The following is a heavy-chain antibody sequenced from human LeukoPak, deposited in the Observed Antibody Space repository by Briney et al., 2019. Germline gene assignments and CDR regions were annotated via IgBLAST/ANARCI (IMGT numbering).Heavy chain of an antibody. CDR2: INPNSGGT. J-gene: IGHJ4*02. V-gene: IGHV1-2*04. CDR1: GATFTTYA. CDR3: ARVSFSYYYGSGSYSFDY. Sequence: ASVKVSCKASGATFTTYAIIWVRQAPGQGLEWMGWINPNSGGTNYAQKFQGWVTMTRDTSISTAYMELSRLRSDDTAVYYCARVSFSYYYGSGSYSFDYWGQGTLVTVSS. D-gene: IGHD3-10*01.